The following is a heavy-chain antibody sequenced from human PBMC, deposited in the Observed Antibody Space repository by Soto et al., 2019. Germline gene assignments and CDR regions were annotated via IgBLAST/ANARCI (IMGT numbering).Heavy chain of an antibody. Sequence: SQTLSLSCVISGDSVSSNGACWNWIRQSPSRGLQWLGRIYYRSKWFHDYAASVESRMAINPDTSRNQFSLQLNYVTPEDTAVYYCARVHCSAGTCLDGLDFWGQGTTVTVSS. CDR2: IYYRSKWFH. D-gene: IGHD2-15*01. J-gene: IGHJ6*02. CDR3: ARVHCSAGTCLDGLDF. CDR1: GDSVSSNGAC. V-gene: IGHV6-1*01.